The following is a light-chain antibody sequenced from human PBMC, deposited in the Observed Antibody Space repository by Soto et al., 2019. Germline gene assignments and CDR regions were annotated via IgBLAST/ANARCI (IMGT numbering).Light chain of an antibody. V-gene: IGKV3-15*01. J-gene: IGKJ3*01. CDR3: QQYNNWPLS. Sequence: EIVMTQSPATLSVSPGERATLSCRASQSVSSNLAWYQQKPGQAPRLLIYGASTRATGIPARFSGSGSGTDVSLTISSLQFEDFAVYYWQQYNNWPLSFGPGAEVYIK. CDR1: QSVSSN. CDR2: GAS.